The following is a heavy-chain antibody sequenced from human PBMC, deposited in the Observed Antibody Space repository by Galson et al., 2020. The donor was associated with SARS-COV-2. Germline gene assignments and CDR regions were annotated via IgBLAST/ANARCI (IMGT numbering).Heavy chain of an antibody. D-gene: IGHD2-2*01. J-gene: IGHJ6*02. CDR2: IYPLDSHT. Sequence: GESLKISCQVSGYSFTNYWIGWVRQMPGKGLEWVGFIYPLDSHTTYSPSFQGQVTIPADTSLRTAYLQWNSLKASDTAIYYCARQDATYPYFYDCGLDVWGQGTTVTVSS. V-gene: IGHV5-51*01. CDR1: GYSFTNYW. CDR3: ARQDATYPYFYDCGLDV.